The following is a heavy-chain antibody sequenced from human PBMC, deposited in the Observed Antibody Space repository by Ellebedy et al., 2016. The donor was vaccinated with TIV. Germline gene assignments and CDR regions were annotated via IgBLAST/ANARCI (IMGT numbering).Heavy chain of an antibody. CDR2: INTDGSTI. CDR1: GFTFSSYW. Sequence: PGGSLRLSCEASGFTFSSYWMHWVRHAPGKGLVWVSRINTDGSTIRYADSVKGRFTISRDNAKNTLSLQMNSLRADDTAVYYCARVLYTWGSYRHPFDDWGQGTQVTVSS. CDR3: ARVLYTWGSYRHPFDD. D-gene: IGHD3-16*02. J-gene: IGHJ4*02. V-gene: IGHV3-74*01.